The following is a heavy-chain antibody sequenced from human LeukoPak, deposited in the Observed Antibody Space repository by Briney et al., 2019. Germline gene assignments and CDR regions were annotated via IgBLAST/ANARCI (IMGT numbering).Heavy chain of an antibody. V-gene: IGHV4-34*01. J-gene: IGHJ4*02. CDR2: INHSGST. CDR1: GGSFSDHY. D-gene: IGHD6-6*01. CDR3: AKTPTALVRGGYYFDN. Sequence: PSETLSLTCAVYGGSFSDHYWSWLRQPPGKGLEWIGDINHSGSTDYNPSLKSRVTMSVHTSKNHFSLKLSSVTAADTAVYYCAKTPTALVRGGYYFDNWGQGTLVTVSS.